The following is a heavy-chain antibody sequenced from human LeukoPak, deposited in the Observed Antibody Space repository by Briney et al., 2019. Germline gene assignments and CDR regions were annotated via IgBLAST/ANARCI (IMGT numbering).Heavy chain of an antibody. J-gene: IGHJ4*02. CDR2: IYHSGST. CDR3: ARERDGYNYIDY. CDR1: GYSISSGYY. Sequence: SETLSLTCTVSGYSISSGYYWGWIRQPPGKGLEWIGSIYHSGSTYHNPSLKSRVTISVDTSKNQFSLKLSSVTAADTAVYYCARERDGYNYIDYWGQGTLVTVSS. V-gene: IGHV4-38-2*02. D-gene: IGHD5-24*01.